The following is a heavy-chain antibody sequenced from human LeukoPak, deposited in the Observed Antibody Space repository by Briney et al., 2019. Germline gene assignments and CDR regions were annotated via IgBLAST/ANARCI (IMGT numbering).Heavy chain of an antibody. CDR2: ISGTGGST. Sequence: GGSLRLSCAASGFTFSSYAMSWVRQAPGKGLEWVSTISGTGGSTYYADSVKGQFTISRDNSKNTLYLQMNSLRAEDTAVYYCAIGRGYSYALFDYWGQGTLVTVSS. J-gene: IGHJ4*02. V-gene: IGHV3-23*01. CDR1: GFTFSSYA. D-gene: IGHD5-18*01. CDR3: AIGRGYSYALFDY.